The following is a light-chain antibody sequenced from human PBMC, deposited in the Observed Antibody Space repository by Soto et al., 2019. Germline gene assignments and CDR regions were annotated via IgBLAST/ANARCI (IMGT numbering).Light chain of an antibody. J-gene: IGLJ2*01. Sequence: QSALTQPASVSGSPGQSITISCTGTTSNVGTYKFVSWYQYHPGKAPKLIIYEGSKRPSGVSSRFSGSKSGNTASLTVSGLQAEDEADYYCTSYATGDTFPFGGGTKLTVL. V-gene: IGLV2-14*02. CDR1: TSNVGTYKF. CDR3: TSYATGDTFP. CDR2: EGS.